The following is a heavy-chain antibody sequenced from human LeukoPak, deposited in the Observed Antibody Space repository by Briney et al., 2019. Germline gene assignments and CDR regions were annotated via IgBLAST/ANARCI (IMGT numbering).Heavy chain of an antibody. Sequence: ASVKVSCKTSGYTFTDYYIHWVRQAPGQGLEWMGWIKPNNGVTKYAQKFQGRVTMTRDTSISTAYMDLSRLRSDDTAVYYCARLSGNYSYWGQGALVSVSS. CDR2: IKPNNGVT. CDR1: GYTFTDYY. CDR3: ARLSGNYSY. J-gene: IGHJ4*02. V-gene: IGHV1-2*02. D-gene: IGHD1-26*01.